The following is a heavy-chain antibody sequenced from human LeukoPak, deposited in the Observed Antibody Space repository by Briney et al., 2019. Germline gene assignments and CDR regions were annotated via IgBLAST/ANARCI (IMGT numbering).Heavy chain of an antibody. Sequence: SVKVSCKASGYTFTGYYMHWVRQAPGQRLEWIGWIVVGSGNTNYAQKFQERVTISRDMSTSTAYMELSSLTSEDTAVFYCAADGPADLFDGSEDPPRDAFEIWGQGTMVTVSS. V-gene: IGHV1-58*02. CDR1: GYTFTGYY. CDR3: AADGPADLFDGSEDPPRDAFEI. CDR2: IVVGSGNT. J-gene: IGHJ3*02. D-gene: IGHD3-22*01.